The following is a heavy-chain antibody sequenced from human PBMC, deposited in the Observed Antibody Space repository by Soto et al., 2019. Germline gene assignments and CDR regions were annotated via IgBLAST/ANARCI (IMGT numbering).Heavy chain of an antibody. CDR2: ISYDGSNK. CDR3: AREGGDGYSLDY. Sequence: GGSLRLSCAASGFTFSSYAMHWVRQAPGKGLEWVAVISYDGSNKYYADSVKGRFTISRDNSKNTLYLQMNSLRAEDTAVYYCAREGGDGYSLDYWGQGTLVTVS. D-gene: IGHD2-15*01. V-gene: IGHV3-30-3*01. J-gene: IGHJ4*02. CDR1: GFTFSSYA.